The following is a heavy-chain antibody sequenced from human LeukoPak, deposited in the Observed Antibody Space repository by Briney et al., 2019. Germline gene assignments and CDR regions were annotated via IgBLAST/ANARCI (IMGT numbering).Heavy chain of an antibody. CDR2: VKNDGTT. D-gene: IGHD6-19*01. J-gene: IGHJ4*02. Sequence: GGSLRLSCAVSGFTSGFTFSSRWMHWVRQAPGKRLVWVSLVKNDGTTNYADSVKGRFTVSRDNAKNTMYLQMNNLRVEDTALYFCHPLGYTSNWGQGTLVTVSS. V-gene: IGHV3-74*01. CDR1: GFTFSSRW. CDR3: HPLGYTSN.